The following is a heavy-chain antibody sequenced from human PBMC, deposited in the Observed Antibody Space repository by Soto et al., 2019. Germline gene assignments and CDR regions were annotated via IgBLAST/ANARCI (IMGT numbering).Heavy chain of an antibody. CDR3: ARYRTYYYYYYMDV. CDR1: GFTFSSYAM. D-gene: IGHD3-16*02. V-gene: IGHV4-4*02. J-gene: IGHJ6*03. Sequence: VQLLESGGGLVQPGGSLRLSCAASGFTFSSYAMSWVRQAPGKGLEWIGEIYHSGSTNYNPSLKSRVTISVDKSKNQFSLKLSSVTAADTAVYYCARYRTYYYYYYMDVWGKGTTVTVSS. CDR2: IYHSGST.